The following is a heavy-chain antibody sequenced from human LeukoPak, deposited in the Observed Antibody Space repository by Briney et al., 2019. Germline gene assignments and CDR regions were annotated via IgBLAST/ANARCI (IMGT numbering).Heavy chain of an antibody. CDR1: GFTVSSNY. CDR2: ISGSGGTT. D-gene: IGHD5-18*01. V-gene: IGHV3-23*01. CDR3: TKDYSGVDTGIIN. J-gene: IGHJ4*02. Sequence: PGGSLRLSCAASGFTVSSNYMSWVRQAPGKGLEWVSVISGSGGTTYYADSVKGRFTISRDNSRNTLYLQMNSLRAEDTAVYYCTKDYSGVDTGIINWGQGTLVTVSS.